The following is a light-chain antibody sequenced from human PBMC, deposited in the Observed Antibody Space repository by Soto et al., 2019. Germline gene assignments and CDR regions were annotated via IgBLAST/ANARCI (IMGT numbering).Light chain of an antibody. V-gene: IGKV1-5*03. J-gene: IGKJ4*01. Sequence: DIQMTQSPSTLSASVGDRVTITCRASQSISSWLAWYQQKPGKAPKLLIYKASSLESGVPSRFSGSGSGTEFTLTISSLQPDDFATYDCQHYNSYPLTFGGGTKVEIK. CDR1: QSISSW. CDR3: QHYNSYPLT. CDR2: KAS.